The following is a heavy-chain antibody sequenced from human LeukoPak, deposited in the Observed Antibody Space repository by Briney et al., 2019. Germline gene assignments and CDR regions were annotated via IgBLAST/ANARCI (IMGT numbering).Heavy chain of an antibody. J-gene: IGHJ4*02. CDR1: GGSFSGYY. CDR2: INHSGST. Sequence: SETLSLTCAVYGGSFSGYYWSWIRQPPGKGLEWIGEINHSGSTNYNPSLKSRVTISVDTSKNQFSLKLSSVTAADTAVYYCARAIGFAVWGQGTLVTVSS. V-gene: IGHV4-34*01. D-gene: IGHD3-22*01. CDR3: ARAIGFAV.